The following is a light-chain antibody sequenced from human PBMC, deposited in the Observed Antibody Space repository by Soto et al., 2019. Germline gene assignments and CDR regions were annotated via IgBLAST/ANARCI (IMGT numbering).Light chain of an antibody. Sequence: VMTQSPATLSVSPGERATLSCRASESVSSNLAWYQQRPGQAPRLLIYSASTRATDTPVRFRGSGSGTEFTLTISSLQSEDFAVYYCQQYNNWPPSIIFGQGTRLEIK. J-gene: IGKJ5*01. CDR3: QQYNNWPPSII. V-gene: IGKV3-15*01. CDR1: ESVSSN. CDR2: SAS.